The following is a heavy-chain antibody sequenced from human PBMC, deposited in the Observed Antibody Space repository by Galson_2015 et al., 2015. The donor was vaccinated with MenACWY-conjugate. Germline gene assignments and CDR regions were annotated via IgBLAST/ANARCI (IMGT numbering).Heavy chain of an antibody. Sequence: ETLSLTCTVSGGSFSSRSYSWGWIRQPPGEGLEWMGNIHYSGSSFYNPSLKSRVTISVDTPKSQFSLKLSSVTAEDTAVYYCARRHMSGWFDAFDLWGQGTMVTVSS. D-gene: IGHD6-19*01. J-gene: IGHJ3*01. CDR3: ARRHMSGWFDAFDL. CDR1: GGSFSSRSYS. V-gene: IGHV4-39*01. CDR2: IHYSGSS.